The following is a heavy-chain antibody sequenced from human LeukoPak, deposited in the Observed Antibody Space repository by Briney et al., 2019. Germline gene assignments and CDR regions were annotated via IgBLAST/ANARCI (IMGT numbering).Heavy chain of an antibody. CDR3: ARMMSETGSYRYYYYYYMDV. Sequence: WASVKVSCKASGYTFTSYGISWVRQAPGQGLEWMGWISAYNGNTNYAQKLQGRVTMTTDTSTSTAYMELRSLRSDDTAVYYCARMMSETGSYRYYYYYYMDVWGKGTTVTVSS. J-gene: IGHJ6*03. V-gene: IGHV1-18*01. D-gene: IGHD1-26*01. CDR1: GYTFTSYG. CDR2: ISAYNGNT.